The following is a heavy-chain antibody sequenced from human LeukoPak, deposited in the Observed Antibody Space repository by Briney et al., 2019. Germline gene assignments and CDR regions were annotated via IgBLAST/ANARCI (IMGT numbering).Heavy chain of an antibody. J-gene: IGHJ4*02. CDR2: INQDGSEK. D-gene: IGHD3-22*01. V-gene: IGHV3-7*03. Sequence: PGGSLRLSRATSGFSFNNDWMDWVRQAPGKGLEWVANINQDGSEKNCLDSVKGRFTISRDNSKSTLFLQMNSLRAEDTAVYYCAKSSYYDSSGYYREYYFDYWGQGTLVTVSS. CDR3: AKSSYYDSSGYYREYYFDY. CDR1: GFSFNNDW.